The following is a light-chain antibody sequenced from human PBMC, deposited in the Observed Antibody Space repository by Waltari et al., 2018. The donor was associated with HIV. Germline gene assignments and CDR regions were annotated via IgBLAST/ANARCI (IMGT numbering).Light chain of an antibody. CDR1: QDLNSY. CDR3: QHLNTFPLVT. V-gene: IGKV1-9*01. J-gene: IGKJ3*01. Sequence: DIQLTQSPSFLSASVGDRVTITCRASQDLNSYLAWYQHKLGQAPKLLIYGASTLQTGVPSRFSGSVSGTEYTLTIKSLQPDDFATYYCQHLNTFPLVTFGPGT. CDR2: GAS.